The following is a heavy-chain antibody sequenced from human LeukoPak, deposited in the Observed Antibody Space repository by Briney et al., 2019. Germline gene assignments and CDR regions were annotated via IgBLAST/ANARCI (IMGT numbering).Heavy chain of an antibody. V-gene: IGHV1-2*02. CDR1: GYTFTGYY. Sequence: GASVKVSCRASGYTFTGYYMHWARQAPGQGLEWMGWINPNSGGTNYAQKFQGRVTMTRDTSISTAYMELSRLRSDDTAVYYCARDPTLLWFGELLSYYYYYGMDVWGQGTTVTVSS. CDR2: INPNSGGT. CDR3: ARDPTLLWFGELLSYYYYYGMDV. D-gene: IGHD3-10*01. J-gene: IGHJ6*02.